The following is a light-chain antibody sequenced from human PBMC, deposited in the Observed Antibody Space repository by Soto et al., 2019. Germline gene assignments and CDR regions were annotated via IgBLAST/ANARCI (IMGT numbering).Light chain of an antibody. CDR1: SSNIGSNY. V-gene: IGLV1-51*01. CDR3: GTWDSSLSAVV. CDR2: DNN. J-gene: IGLJ2*01. Sequence: QSVLTQPPSVSAAPGQKVTISFSGSSSNIGSNYVSWYQQLPGTAPKLLIYDNNKRPSGIPDRFSGSKSGTSATLGITGLQTGDEADYYCGTWDSSLSAVVFGGGTKVTVL.